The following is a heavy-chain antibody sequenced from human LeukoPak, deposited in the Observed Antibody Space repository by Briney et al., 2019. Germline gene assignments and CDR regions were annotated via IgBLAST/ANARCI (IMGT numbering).Heavy chain of an antibody. CDR1: GYTFTSYG. D-gene: IGHD4-23*01. Sequence: ASVKVSCKASGYTFTSYGISWVRQAPGQGLEWMGWISAYNGNTNYAQKLQGRVTMTTDTSTSTAYMELRSLRSDDTAVYYCARAVVDYGGNSEIDYWGQGTLVTVSS. CDR2: ISAYNGNT. J-gene: IGHJ4*02. V-gene: IGHV1-18*01. CDR3: ARAVVDYGGNSEIDY.